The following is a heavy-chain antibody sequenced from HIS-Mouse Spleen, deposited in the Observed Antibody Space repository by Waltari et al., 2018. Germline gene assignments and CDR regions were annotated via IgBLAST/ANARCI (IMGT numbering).Heavy chain of an antibody. V-gene: IGHV4-39*07. CDR2: IYYSGST. CDR3: ASYSGYEINYYYYYGMDV. CDR1: GGSISSSSSY. Sequence: QLQLQESGPGLVKPSETLSLTCTVSGGSISSSSSYWGCVRQPPGKGLEWIGSIYYSGSTYYNPSLKSRVTISVDTSKNQFSLKLSSVTAADTAVYYCASYSGYEINYYYYYGMDVWGQGTTVTVSS. J-gene: IGHJ6*02. D-gene: IGHD5-12*01.